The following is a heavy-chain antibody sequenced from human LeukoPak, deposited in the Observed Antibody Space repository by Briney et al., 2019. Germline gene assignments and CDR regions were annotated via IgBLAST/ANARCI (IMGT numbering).Heavy chain of an antibody. CDR3: ARGDYFDY. D-gene: IGHD3-16*01. CDR1: GYTFTTNW. J-gene: IGHJ4*02. V-gene: IGHV5-51*01. Sequence: GESLKISCKVSGYTFTTNWIAWVRQMPGKGLEWMGSIYPSNSDTRYSPSFLGQVTISADKSVNTAYVQWNSLKASDTAIYYCARGDYFDYRGQGTLVTVSS. CDR2: IYPSNSDT.